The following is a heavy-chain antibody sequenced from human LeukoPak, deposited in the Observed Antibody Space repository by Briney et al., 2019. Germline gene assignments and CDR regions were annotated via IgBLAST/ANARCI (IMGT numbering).Heavy chain of an antibody. D-gene: IGHD2-15*01. J-gene: IGHJ5*02. Sequence: ASVKVSCKASGYTFTDYYLHWVRQAPGQGLEWMGWIDPNSGGTHYVQKFQGTVTMTRDTSISTVYVELSRLSSDDTAVYYCARDVGGIRRFDPWGQGTLVTVSS. CDR2: IDPNSGGT. V-gene: IGHV1-2*02. CDR1: GYTFTDYY. CDR3: ARDVGGIRRFDP.